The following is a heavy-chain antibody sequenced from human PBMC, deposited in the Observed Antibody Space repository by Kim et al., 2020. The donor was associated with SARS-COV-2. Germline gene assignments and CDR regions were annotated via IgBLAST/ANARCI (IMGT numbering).Heavy chain of an antibody. V-gene: IGHV3-23*01. J-gene: IGHJ5*02. Sequence: VKGRFTISRDKSKNTLYLQMNSLRAEDTAVYYCAKAGGYSYVKKTNWFDPWGQGTLVTVSS. CDR3: AKAGGYSYVKKTNWFDP. D-gene: IGHD5-18*01.